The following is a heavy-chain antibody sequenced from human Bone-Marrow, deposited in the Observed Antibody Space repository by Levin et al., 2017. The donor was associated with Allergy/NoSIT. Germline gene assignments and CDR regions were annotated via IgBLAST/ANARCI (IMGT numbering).Heavy chain of an antibody. CDR3: SKDQPSSGWPTFES. CDR1: GFRMSSFA. CDR2: FSNINKA. J-gene: IGHJ4*02. Sequence: GESLKISCSSSGFRMSSFAMSWVRQAPGKGLEWVSSFSNINKAYYADSVVGRFTISRDSSRNILYLQMNNLRGEDTAMYYCSKDQPSSGWPTFESWGQGTLVTVSS. D-gene: IGHD6-19*01. V-gene: IGHV3-23*05.